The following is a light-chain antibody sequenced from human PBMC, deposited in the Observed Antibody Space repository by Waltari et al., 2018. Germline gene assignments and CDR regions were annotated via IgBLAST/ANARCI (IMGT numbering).Light chain of an antibody. Sequence: EIVLTQSPATLSLSPGERATLSCRASQSVSSYLAWYQPKPGQAPRLLIYDASKRATGIPARFSGSGSGTDFTLPISSLEPEDFAVYYCPQRSNWPPTWTFGQGTKVEIK. CDR3: PQRSNWPPTWT. J-gene: IGKJ1*01. CDR1: QSVSSY. V-gene: IGKV3-11*01. CDR2: DAS.